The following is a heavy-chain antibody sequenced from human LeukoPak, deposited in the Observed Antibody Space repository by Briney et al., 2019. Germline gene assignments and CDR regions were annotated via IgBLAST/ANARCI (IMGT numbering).Heavy chain of an antibody. CDR2: ISYDGSNK. J-gene: IGHJ4*02. D-gene: IGHD5-12*01. Sequence: GRSLRLSCAASGFTFRSYGIHWVRQAPGKGLEWVAVISYDGSNKNYAVSVKGRFTISRDNSKNTVFLQMNSLRAEDTAVYYCARDQGGYGFDYWGQGTLVTVSS. CDR1: GFTFRSYG. V-gene: IGHV3-30*03. CDR3: ARDQGGYGFDY.